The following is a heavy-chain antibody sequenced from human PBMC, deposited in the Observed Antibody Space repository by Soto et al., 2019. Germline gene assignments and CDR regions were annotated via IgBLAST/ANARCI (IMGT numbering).Heavy chain of an antibody. CDR1: GYTFTSYD. V-gene: IGHV1-8*01. Sequence: ASVKVSCKASGYTFTSYDINWVRQATGQGLEWMGWMNPNSGNTGYAQKFQGRVTMTRNTSISTAYMELSSLRSEDTAVYYCARGPTFDWLFPLDYYYYMDVWGKGTTVTVSS. CDR2: MNPNSGNT. CDR3: ARGPTFDWLFPLDYYYYMDV. J-gene: IGHJ6*03. D-gene: IGHD3-9*01.